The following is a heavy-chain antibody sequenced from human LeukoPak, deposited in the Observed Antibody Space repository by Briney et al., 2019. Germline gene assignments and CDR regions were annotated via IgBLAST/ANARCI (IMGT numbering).Heavy chain of an antibody. CDR3: GRPLTTLTYERY. CDR1: GFTFSGYT. V-gene: IGHV3-21*01. CDR2: ISGSNSYI. J-gene: IGHJ4*02. D-gene: IGHD1-1*01. Sequence: GGSLRLSCAASGFTFSGYTMHWIRQAPGKGLEWVSSISGSNSYIFYADSVKGRFTVSRDNAKDSLYLQMNSMRAEDTAVYYCGRPLTTLTYERYCGQGTLVAVSS.